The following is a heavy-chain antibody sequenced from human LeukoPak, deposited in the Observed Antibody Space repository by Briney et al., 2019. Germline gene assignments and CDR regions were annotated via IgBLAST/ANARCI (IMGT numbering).Heavy chain of an antibody. D-gene: IGHD5-12*01. Sequence: ASVKVSCKASGGTFSSYAISWVRQAPGQGLEWMGIINPSGGSTSYAQKFQGRVTMTRDTSTSTVYMELSSLRSEDTAVYYCARITADSGYDSEDYWGQGTLVTVSS. CDR3: ARITADSGYDSEDY. V-gene: IGHV1-46*01. J-gene: IGHJ4*02. CDR1: GGTFSSYA. CDR2: INPSGGST.